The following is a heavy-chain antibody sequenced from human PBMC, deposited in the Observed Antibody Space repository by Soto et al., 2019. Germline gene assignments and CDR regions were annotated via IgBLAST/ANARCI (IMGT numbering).Heavy chain of an antibody. CDR1: GFIFSRYE. J-gene: IGHJ5*02. Sequence: EVHLVESGGGLVQPGGSLRLSCAASGFIFSRYEMAWVRQAPGKGLEWLSYISSSDNTIYYADSLRGRFTISRDNARDCLFLHMNSLRAEDTALYYCVRLDFYGSGSIDTWGQGTLVTVSS. CDR2: ISSSDNTI. D-gene: IGHD3-10*01. CDR3: VRLDFYGSGSIDT. V-gene: IGHV3-48*03.